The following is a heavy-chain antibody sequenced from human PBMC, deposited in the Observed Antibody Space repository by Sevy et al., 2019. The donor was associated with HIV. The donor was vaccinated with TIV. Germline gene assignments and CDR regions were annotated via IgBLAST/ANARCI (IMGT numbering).Heavy chain of an antibody. V-gene: IGHV4-59*01. D-gene: IGHD6-13*01. J-gene: IGHJ4*02. Sequence: SETLSLTCTVSGGSISSYYWSWIRQPPGKGLEWIGYIYYSGSTNYNPSLKSRVTISVDTSKNQFSLKLSSVTAADTAVYYCARGGSTFKQQLALDYWGQGTLVTVSS. CDR1: GGSISSYY. CDR3: ARGGSTFKQQLALDY. CDR2: IYYSGST.